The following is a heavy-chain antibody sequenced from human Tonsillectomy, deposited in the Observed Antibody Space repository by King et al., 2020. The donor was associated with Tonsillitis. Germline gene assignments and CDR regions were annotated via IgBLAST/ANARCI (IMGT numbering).Heavy chain of an antibody. CDR2: IYTSGST. Sequence: QMQLQESGPGLVKPSQTLSLNCTVSGGSISSGAYYWSWIRQPAGKGLEWIGRIYTSGSTNYNPSLKSRVTLSLDTSKNQFSLKLASVTAADTALYYCVREGVTVAGTRWNWFDPWGQGTLVTVSS. CDR1: GGSISSGAYY. CDR3: VREGVTVAGTRWNWFDP. V-gene: IGHV4-61*02. J-gene: IGHJ5*02. D-gene: IGHD6-19*01.